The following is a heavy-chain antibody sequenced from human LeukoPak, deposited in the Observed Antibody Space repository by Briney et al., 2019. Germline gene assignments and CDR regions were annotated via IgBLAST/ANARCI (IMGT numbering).Heavy chain of an antibody. V-gene: IGHV1-69*05. J-gene: IGHJ5*02. CDR2: IIPIFGTA. CDR1: GYTFTSYY. D-gene: IGHD3-16*01. Sequence: ASVKVSCKASGYTFTSYYMHWVRQAPGQGLEWMGRIIPIFGTANYAQKFQGRVTITTDESTSTAYMELSSLRSEDAAVYYCASTYVAQNWFDPWGQGTLVTVSS. CDR3: ASTYVAQNWFDP.